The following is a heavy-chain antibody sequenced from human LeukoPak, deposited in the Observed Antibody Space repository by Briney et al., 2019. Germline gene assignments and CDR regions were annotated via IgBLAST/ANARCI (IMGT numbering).Heavy chain of an antibody. Sequence: GGSLRLSCAASGFTFSSYGMHWVRQAPGKGLEWVAVISYDGSNKYYADSVKGRFTISRDNSKNTLDLQMHSLRAEDTAVYYCAKSGYQLLEGNWFDPWGQGTLVTVSS. CDR3: AKSGYQLLEGNWFDP. D-gene: IGHD2-2*01. V-gene: IGHV3-30*18. J-gene: IGHJ5*02. CDR1: GFTFSSYG. CDR2: ISYDGSNK.